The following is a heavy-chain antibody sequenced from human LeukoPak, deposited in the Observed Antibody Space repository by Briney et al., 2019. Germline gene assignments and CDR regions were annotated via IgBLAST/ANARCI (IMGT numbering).Heavy chain of an antibody. CDR3: ANSGGYGLIDY. Sequence: SETLSLTCTVSGASVSGSPYYWGWIRQPPGKGLEWIGSIYSSGSTYYNASLQSRVTISIETSKNQISLRLNSVTAADTAIYYCANSGGYGLIDYWGQGTLVTVSS. V-gene: IGHV4-39*01. D-gene: IGHD1-26*01. J-gene: IGHJ4*02. CDR1: GASVSGSPYY. CDR2: IYSSGST.